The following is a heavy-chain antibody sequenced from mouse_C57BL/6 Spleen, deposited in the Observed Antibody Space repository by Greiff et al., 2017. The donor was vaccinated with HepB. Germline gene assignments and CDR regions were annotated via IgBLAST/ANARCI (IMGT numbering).Heavy chain of an antibody. D-gene: IGHD1-1*01. CDR1: GFNIKDYY. CDR3: AHYYGSSYTSPYAMDY. V-gene: IGHV14-2*01. J-gene: IGHJ4*01. Sequence: VQLKQSGAELVKPGASVKLSCTASGFNIKDYYMHWVKQRTEQGLEWIGRIDPEDGETKYAPKFQGKATITADTSSNTAYLQLSSLTSEDTAVYYCAHYYGSSYTSPYAMDYWGQGTSVTVSS. CDR2: IDPEDGET.